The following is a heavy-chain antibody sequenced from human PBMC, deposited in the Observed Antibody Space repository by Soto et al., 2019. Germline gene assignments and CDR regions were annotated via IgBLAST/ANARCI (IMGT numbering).Heavy chain of an antibody. CDR1: GGTFSSYA. CDR3: ARSWRNYDFWTKYYFDY. CDR2: IIPIFGTA. D-gene: IGHD3-3*01. Sequence: QVQLVQSGAEVKKPGSSVKVSCKASGGTFSSYAISWVRQAPGQGLEWMGGIIPIFGTANYAQKFQGRVTITADESTSTDYMELSSLRSEDTAVYYCARSWRNYDFWTKYYFDYWGKGTLGTVSS. V-gene: IGHV1-69*01. J-gene: IGHJ4*02.